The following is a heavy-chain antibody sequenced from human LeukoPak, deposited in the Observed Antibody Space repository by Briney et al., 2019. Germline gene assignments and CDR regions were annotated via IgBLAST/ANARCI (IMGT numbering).Heavy chain of an antibody. CDR2: MNPNGGNT. CDR3: ARGLGYCSGGSCYSDH. D-gene: IGHD2-15*01. J-gene: IGHJ4*02. V-gene: IGHV1-8*01. CDR1: GYTFTSYH. Sequence: ASVKVSCKASGYTFTSYHINWGRQATGQGLEWMGWMNPNGGNTGYPQKFQGRVTMTRNTSISTAYMELSSLSSEDTAVYYCARGLGYCSGGSCYSDHWGQGILVTVSP.